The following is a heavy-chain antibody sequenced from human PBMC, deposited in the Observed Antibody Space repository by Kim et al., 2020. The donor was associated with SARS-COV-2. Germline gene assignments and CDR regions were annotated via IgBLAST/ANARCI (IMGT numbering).Heavy chain of an antibody. V-gene: IGHV3-30*04. D-gene: IGHD3-10*01. J-gene: IGHJ5*02. CDR3: ARDASGGWFGELRWFDP. Sequence: GGSLRLSCAASGFTFSSYAMHWVRQAPGKGLEWVAVISYDGSNKYYADSVKGRFTISRDNSKNTLYLQMNSLRAEDTAVYYCARDASGGWFGELRWFDPWGQGTLVTVSS. CDR1: GFTFSSYA. CDR2: ISYDGSNK.